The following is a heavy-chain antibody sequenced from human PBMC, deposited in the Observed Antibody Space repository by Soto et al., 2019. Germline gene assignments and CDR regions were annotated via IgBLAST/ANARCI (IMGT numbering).Heavy chain of an antibody. V-gene: IGHV4-34*01. CDR3: ARGRLTMVRGVIMAPFDY. CDR1: GGSFSGYY. Sequence: SETLSLTCAVYGGSFSGYYCSWIRQPPGKGLEWIGEINHSGSTNYNPSLKSRVTISVDTSKNQFSLKLSSVTAADTAVYYCARGRLTMVRGVIMAPFDYWGQGTLVTVSS. J-gene: IGHJ4*02. CDR2: INHSGST. D-gene: IGHD3-10*01.